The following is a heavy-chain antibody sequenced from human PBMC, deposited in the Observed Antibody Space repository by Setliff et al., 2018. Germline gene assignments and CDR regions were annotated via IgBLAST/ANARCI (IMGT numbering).Heavy chain of an antibody. D-gene: IGHD3-22*01. CDR3: ARGSFPYDNSGFDY. V-gene: IGHV4-4*07. CDR2: LYIGGTT. Sequence: SETLSLTCTVSGDSISDYFWTWIRQPAGKGLEWIGRLYIGGTTTYNPSLRRRVTMSADTSKNQFSLKMNSVTAADTAVYYCARGSFPYDNSGFDYWGQGTLVTSPQ. J-gene: IGHJ4*02. CDR1: GDSISDYF.